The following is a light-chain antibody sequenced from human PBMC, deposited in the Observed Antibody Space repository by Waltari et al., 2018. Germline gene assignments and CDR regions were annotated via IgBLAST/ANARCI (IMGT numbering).Light chain of an antibody. CDR1: QNVLSISYNKNH. CDR3: QQYYGIPT. V-gene: IGKV4-1*01. J-gene: IGKJ1*01. CDR2: WAS. Sequence: DIVMTQSPDSLAVSLGDRATINCRSSQNVLSISYNKNHLAWYQHKPGQPPKLLVYWASTRESGVPDRFSGSGSGTDFTLSISSLQAEDVAVYYCQQYYGIPTFGQGTKVEVK.